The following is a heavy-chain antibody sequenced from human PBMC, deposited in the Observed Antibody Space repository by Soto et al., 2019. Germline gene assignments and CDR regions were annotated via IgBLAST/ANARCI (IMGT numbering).Heavy chain of an antibody. J-gene: IGHJ6*02. Sequence: SETLSLTCTVSGDSVSSGGYYWSWIRQPPGKGLEWIGYIYSSGSANYNPSLKSRVTISRDTSKNQISLKVAPVTTADTAGYYCARGFSSVSMDAWGQGTTVTVSS. CDR1: GDSVSSGGYY. CDR2: IYSSGSA. CDR3: ARGFSSVSMDA. D-gene: IGHD6-19*01. V-gene: IGHV4-61*08.